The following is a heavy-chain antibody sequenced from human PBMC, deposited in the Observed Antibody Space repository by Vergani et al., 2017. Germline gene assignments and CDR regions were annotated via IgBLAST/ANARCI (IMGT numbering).Heavy chain of an antibody. CDR3: ARDPLPYYFDY. CDR2: ISSSSSYI. Sequence: EVQLVESGGGLVKPGGSLRLSCAASGFTFSSYSMNWVRQAPGKGLEWVSSISSSSSYIYYADSVKGQFTISRDNAKNSLYLQMNSLRAEDTAVYYCARDPLPYYFDYWGQGTLVTVSS. V-gene: IGHV3-21*01. J-gene: IGHJ4*02. D-gene: IGHD1-26*01. CDR1: GFTFSSYS.